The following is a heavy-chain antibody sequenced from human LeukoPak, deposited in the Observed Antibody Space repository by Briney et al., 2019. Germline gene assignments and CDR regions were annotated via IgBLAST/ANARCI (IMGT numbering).Heavy chain of an antibody. CDR3: ARDVRFLVPAPPAAFDI. D-gene: IGHD2-2*01. CDR2: IYHSGST. Sequence: SETLSLTRTVSGGSLSSGGYYCGWLRQPPGRGLEWIGYIYHSGSTYYNPSLKSRVTISVDRSKNHFSLKLSSVTAADTAVYYCARDVRFLVPAPPAAFDIWGQGTMVTVSS. J-gene: IGHJ3*02. V-gene: IGHV4-30-2*01. CDR1: GGSLSSGGYY.